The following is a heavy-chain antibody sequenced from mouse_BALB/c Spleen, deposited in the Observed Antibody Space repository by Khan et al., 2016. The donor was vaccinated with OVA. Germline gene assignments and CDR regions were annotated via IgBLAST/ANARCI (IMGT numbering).Heavy chain of an antibody. Sequence: QVQLKQSGPGLVAPSQSLSITCTVSGFSLSRYSVHWVRQPPGKGLEWLGIIWIGGSTDYNSALKSRLSISKDNSKSQVFLKMNSLQTDDTAMYCWARNRDGGSYWYFDVWGAGTTVTVSS. CDR1: GFSLSRYS. J-gene: IGHJ1*01. V-gene: IGHV2-6-4*01. D-gene: IGHD3-3*01. CDR2: IWIGGST. CDR3: ARNRDGGSYWYFDV.